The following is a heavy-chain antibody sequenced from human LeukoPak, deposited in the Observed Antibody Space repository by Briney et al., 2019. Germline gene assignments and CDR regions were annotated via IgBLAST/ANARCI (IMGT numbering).Heavy chain of an antibody. CDR2: ISSSGSTI. V-gene: IGHV3-11*04. D-gene: IGHD5-24*01. CDR3: ARVLLADGYKEMAVVGYFDY. Sequence: GGSLRLSCAASGFTFSDYYMSWIRQAPGKGLEWVSYISSSGSTIYYADSVKGRFTISRDNAKNSLYLHMNSLRAEDTAVYYCARVLLADGYKEMAVVGYFDYWGQGTLVTVSS. J-gene: IGHJ4*02. CDR1: GFTFSDYY.